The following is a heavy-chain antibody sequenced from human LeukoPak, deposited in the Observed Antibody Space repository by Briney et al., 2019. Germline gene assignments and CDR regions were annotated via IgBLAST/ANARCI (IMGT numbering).Heavy chain of an antibody. Sequence: SETLSLTCSVSGGSISRYYWSWIRQPAGKGLEWIGRTYTSRSTNWKPFHTSGDTNYNPSLKSRVTMSLDTSKNQFSLRLSSVTAADTAVYYCARTMFRGVNFQYWFDAWGQGTLVTVSS. V-gene: IGHV4-4*07. CDR3: ARTMFRGVNFQYWFDA. CDR1: GGSISRYY. J-gene: IGHJ5*02. CDR2: TYTSRSTNWKPFHTSGDT. D-gene: IGHD3-10*01.